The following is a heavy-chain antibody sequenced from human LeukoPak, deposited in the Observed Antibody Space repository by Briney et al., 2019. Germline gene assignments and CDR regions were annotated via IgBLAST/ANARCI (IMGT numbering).Heavy chain of an antibody. Sequence: GALRLSCSASGFTFSSYWMHWVRPAPGKGLGWVSRINSDGSSTSYADSVEGRFTISRDNAKNSLYLQMNSLRVEDTAVYYCARDCGSDCSQAFDIWGQGTMVTVSS. J-gene: IGHJ3*02. CDR2: INSDGSST. CDR1: GFTFSSYW. V-gene: IGHV3-74*01. D-gene: IGHD2-21*02. CDR3: ARDCGSDCSQAFDI.